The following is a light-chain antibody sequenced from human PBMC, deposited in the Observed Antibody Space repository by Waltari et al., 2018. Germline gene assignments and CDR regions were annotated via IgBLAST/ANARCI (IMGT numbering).Light chain of an antibody. CDR1: QSINRY. V-gene: IGKV1-39*01. Sequence: IQITQSPSSLSASVGDKVTIPCRASQSINRYLHWYQQKPGKAPKLLIYAASSLQSGVPSRFSVSGSGTDFTLTISSLQPEDFATYYCQQSYGTPPTFGQGTKVEIK. CDR3: QQSYGTPPT. CDR2: AAS. J-gene: IGKJ1*01.